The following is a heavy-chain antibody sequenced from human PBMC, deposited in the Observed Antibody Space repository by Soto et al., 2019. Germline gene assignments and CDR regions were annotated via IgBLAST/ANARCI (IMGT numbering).Heavy chain of an antibody. J-gene: IGHJ4*02. Sequence: HPGGPLRLSSAASGFTLSSYGMHWVRQAPGKGLEWVAVIWYDGSNKYYADSVKGRFTISRDNSKNTLYLQMNSLRAEDTAVYYCARNRGSWYYGLDFDYWGQGTLVTVSS. D-gene: IGHD6-13*01. CDR2: IWYDGSNK. V-gene: IGHV3-33*01. CDR1: GFTLSSYG. CDR3: ARNRGSWYYGLDFDY.